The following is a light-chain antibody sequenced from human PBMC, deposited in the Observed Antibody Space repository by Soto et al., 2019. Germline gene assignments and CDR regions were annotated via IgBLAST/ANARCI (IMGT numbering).Light chain of an antibody. CDR2: DAS. J-gene: IGKJ4*01. CDR1: QDISKY. V-gene: IGKV1-33*01. CDR3: QQYENLPLT. Sequence: DIQLAHAPSSLSASVGYRVTIRCQASQDISKYLNWYQQKPGKAPKLLICDASNLETGIPSRFSGSGSGTNFSLTITSLQPEDIATYYCQQYENLPLTFGGGTKVDI.